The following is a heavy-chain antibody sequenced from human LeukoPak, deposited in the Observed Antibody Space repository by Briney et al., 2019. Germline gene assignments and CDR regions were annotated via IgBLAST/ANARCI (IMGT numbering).Heavy chain of an antibody. Sequence: ASVKVSCKASVGTFSSYAISWVRQAPRHGREWMGGVFPILCTANYPQKFQGRVTITPDESTSTAYMELSSLRSEDTAVYYCGRDDYYDSSGYEIGAFDIWGQGTMVTVSS. CDR3: GRDDYYDSSGYEIGAFDI. D-gene: IGHD3-22*01. V-gene: IGHV1-69*13. CDR1: VGTFSSYA. CDR2: VFPILCTA. J-gene: IGHJ3*02.